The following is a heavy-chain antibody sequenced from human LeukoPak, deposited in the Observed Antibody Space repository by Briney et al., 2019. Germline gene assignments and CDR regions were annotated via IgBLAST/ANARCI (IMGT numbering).Heavy chain of an antibody. J-gene: IGHJ1*01. CDR2: IYTSGST. V-gene: IGHV4-4*07. CDR3: ARGDGPLLWFGELLSAEYFQH. D-gene: IGHD3-10*01. CDR1: GGSISSYY. Sequence: KASETLSLTCTVSGGSISSYYWSWIRQPAGKGLEWIGRIYTSGSTNYNPSLKSRVTMSVDTSKNQFSLKLSSVTAADTAVYYCARGDGPLLWFGELLSAEYFQHWGQGTLVTVSS.